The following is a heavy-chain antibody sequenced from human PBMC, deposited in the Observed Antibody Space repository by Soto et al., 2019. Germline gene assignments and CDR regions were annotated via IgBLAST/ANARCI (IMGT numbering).Heavy chain of an antibody. Sequence: NPSETMWVTCTLSVGCVSSGSYDWSWNRQPPGKGLEWIGYVYYSGTTNYNPSLKSRVTISIDTSKNQFSLKLSSVTAADTAVYYCARDPAYGSYFDYWGQGTMVTVSS. CDR1: VGCVSSGSYD. D-gene: IGHD3-10*01. J-gene: IGHJ4*02. V-gene: IGHV4-61*01. CDR3: ARDPAYGSYFDY. CDR2: VYYSGTT.